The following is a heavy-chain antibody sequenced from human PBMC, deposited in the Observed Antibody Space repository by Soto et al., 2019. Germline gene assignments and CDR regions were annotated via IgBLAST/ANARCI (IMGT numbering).Heavy chain of an antibody. CDR3: AKGPIFGVIKYYFDC. D-gene: IGHD3-3*02. J-gene: IGHJ4*02. V-gene: IGHV3-23*01. CDR2: ISGSGGST. CDR1: GFTFSSYA. Sequence: EVQLLESGGGLVQPGGSLRLSCAASGFTFSSYAMSWVRQTPGKGLEWVSTISGSGGSTYYADSVKGRFTISRDKSKNTLYLQMNSLRTEDTAVYYCAKGPIFGVIKYYFDCWGQGTLVTVSS.